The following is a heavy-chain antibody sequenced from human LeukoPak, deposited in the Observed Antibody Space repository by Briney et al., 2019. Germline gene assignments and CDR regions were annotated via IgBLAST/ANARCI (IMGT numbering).Heavy chain of an antibody. D-gene: IGHD2-21*02. CDR2: FYTSGST. CDR1: GGSISSGSYY. J-gene: IGHJ4*02. CDR3: AREAYCGGDCYSGFDY. V-gene: IGHV4-61*02. Sequence: SETLSLTCTVSGGSISSGSYYWSWIRQPAGKGLEWIGRFYTSGSTNYNPSLKSRVTISVDTSKNQFSLKLSSVTAADTAVYYCAREAYCGGDCYSGFDYWGQGTLVTVSS.